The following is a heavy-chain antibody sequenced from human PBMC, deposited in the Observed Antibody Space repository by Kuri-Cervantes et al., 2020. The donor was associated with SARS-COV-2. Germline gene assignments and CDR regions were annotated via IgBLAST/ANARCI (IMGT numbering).Heavy chain of an antibody. Sequence: ASVKVSCKASGYTFTSYDINWVRQATGQGLEWMGWMNPNSGNTGYAQKFQGRVTMTRNTSISTAYMELSSLRSEDTAVYYCAKASIAAAGDYYYYYGMDVWGQGTTVTVSS. CDR1: GYTFTSYD. J-gene: IGHJ6*02. D-gene: IGHD6-13*01. V-gene: IGHV1-8*01. CDR3: AKASIAAAGDYYYYYGMDV. CDR2: MNPNSGNT.